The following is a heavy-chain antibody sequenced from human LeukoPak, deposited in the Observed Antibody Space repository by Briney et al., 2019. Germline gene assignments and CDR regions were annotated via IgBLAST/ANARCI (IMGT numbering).Heavy chain of an antibody. D-gene: IGHD3-22*01. Sequence: SETLSLTCAVYGGSFSGYYWSWIRQPPGKGLEWIGEINHSGSTNYNPSLKSRVTISVDTSKNQFSLKLSFVTAADTAVYYCARGHYDSSGYYYDYWGQGTLVTVSS. J-gene: IGHJ4*02. CDR3: ARGHYDSSGYYYDY. CDR1: GGSFSGYY. V-gene: IGHV4-34*01. CDR2: INHSGST.